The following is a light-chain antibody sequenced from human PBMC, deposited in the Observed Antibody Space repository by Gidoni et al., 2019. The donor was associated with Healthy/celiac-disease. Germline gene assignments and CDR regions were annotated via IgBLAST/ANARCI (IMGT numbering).Light chain of an antibody. J-gene: IGKJ4*01. Sequence: IVLTQSPGTMSLSPGERATLSCRASQRVSSSYLAWYQQKPGQAPRLLIYGASSRATGIPDRFSGSGSGTDFTLTISRLEPEDFAVYYCQQYGSSPGTFGGGTKVEIK. CDR3: QQYGSSPGT. CDR2: GAS. V-gene: IGKV3-20*01. CDR1: QRVSSSY.